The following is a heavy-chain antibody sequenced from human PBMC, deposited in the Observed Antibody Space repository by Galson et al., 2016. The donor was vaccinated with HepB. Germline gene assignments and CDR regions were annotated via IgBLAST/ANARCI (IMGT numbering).Heavy chain of an antibody. V-gene: IGHV1-46*01. Sequence: SVKVSCKALGYTFTTYYIHWIRQAPGHGLEWMGIINPNGGSTTFARRFQGRVTMTRDTSTSTVYIDLSSLRSEDTAVYYCARGYCSATDCYAGLGLDVWGQGTTVIVS. CDR1: GYTFTTYY. CDR2: INPNGGST. J-gene: IGHJ6*02. D-gene: IGHD2-2*01. CDR3: ARGYCSATDCYAGLGLDV.